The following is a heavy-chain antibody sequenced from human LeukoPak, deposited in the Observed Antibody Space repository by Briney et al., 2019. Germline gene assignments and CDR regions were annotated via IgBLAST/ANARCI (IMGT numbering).Heavy chain of an antibody. D-gene: IGHD3-22*01. V-gene: IGHV1-8*01. CDR2: MNPNSGNT. J-gene: IGHJ4*02. CDR3: ARVYYYDSSGYLPLVDY. Sequence: ASVKVSCKASGYTFTSYDINWVRQATGQGLEWMGWMNPNSGNTGYAQKFQGRVTMTRNTSISTAYMELSSLRSDDTAVYYCARVYYYDSSGYLPLVDYWGQGTLVTVSS. CDR1: GYTFTSYD.